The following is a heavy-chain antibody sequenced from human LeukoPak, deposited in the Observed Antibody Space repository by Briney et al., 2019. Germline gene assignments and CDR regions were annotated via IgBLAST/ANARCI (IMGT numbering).Heavy chain of an antibody. D-gene: IGHD4-17*01. CDR3: ARDLDYGDPSDY. J-gene: IGHJ4*02. V-gene: IGHV3-21*01. CDR1: GFTFSIYS. CDR2: ISSSSSYI. Sequence: GGSLRLSSAASGFTFSIYSMNWVRQAPGTGLQWVSSISSSSSYIYYADSVKGRFTISRDNAKNSLYLQMNSLRAEDTAVYYCARDLDYGDPSDYWGQGTLVTVSS.